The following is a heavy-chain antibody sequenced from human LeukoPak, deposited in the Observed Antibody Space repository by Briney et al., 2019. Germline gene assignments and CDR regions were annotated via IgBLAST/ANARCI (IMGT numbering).Heavy chain of an antibody. J-gene: IGHJ3*02. CDR3: ARTRVGATAKGAFDI. V-gene: IGHV3-48*04. D-gene: IGHD1-26*01. CDR2: ISSSSSTI. CDR1: GFTFSSYS. Sequence: GGSLRLSCAASGFTFSSYSMNWVRQAPGKGLEWVSYISSSSSTIYYADSVKGRFTISRDNAKNSLYLQMNSLRAEDTAVYYCARTRVGATAKGAFDIWGQGIMVTVSS.